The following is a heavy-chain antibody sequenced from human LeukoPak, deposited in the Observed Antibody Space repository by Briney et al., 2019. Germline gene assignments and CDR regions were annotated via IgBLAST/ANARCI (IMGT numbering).Heavy chain of an antibody. J-gene: IGHJ4*02. V-gene: IGHV1-8*01. Sequence: VSVKVSCKASGYTFTNYDISWVRQATGQGLEWIGKMNPNSGNTGYAQKFQGRVTMTRSTSVSTVHMELNSLTSEDTAVYFCARSASGTGYTAWGQGTLVTVSS. D-gene: IGHD3-9*01. CDR3: ARSASGTGYTA. CDR1: GYTFTNYD. CDR2: MNPNSGNT.